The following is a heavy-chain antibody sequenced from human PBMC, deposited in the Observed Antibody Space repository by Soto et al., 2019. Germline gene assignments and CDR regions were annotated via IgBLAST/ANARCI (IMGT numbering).Heavy chain of an antibody. Sequence: EVQLVESGGGLVQPGGSLRLSCAASGFTVSSNYMSWVRQAPGKGLEWVSVIYSGGSTYYADSVKGRFTISRDNSKNTLYLQMNSLRAEDTAVYYCARDLMGDDFWSGYLGWFDPWGQGTLVTVSS. D-gene: IGHD3-3*01. CDR3: ARDLMGDDFWSGYLGWFDP. CDR2: IYSGGST. J-gene: IGHJ5*02. CDR1: GFTVSSNY. V-gene: IGHV3-66*01.